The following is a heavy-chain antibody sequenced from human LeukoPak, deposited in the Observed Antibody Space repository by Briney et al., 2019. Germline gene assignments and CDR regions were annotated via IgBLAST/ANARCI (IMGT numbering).Heavy chain of an antibody. CDR1: GFTFSTYA. CDR2: ISGSGYST. Sequence: GGSLRLSCAASGFTFSTYAMSWVRHTPGKGLEWVSAISGSGYSTYYADSVKGRFTISRDNAKNSLYLQMNSLRVEDTALYYCARVRSVGGNPHAFNIWGQGTMVTVSS. V-gene: IGHV3-23*01. D-gene: IGHD4-23*01. CDR3: ARVRSVGGNPHAFNI. J-gene: IGHJ3*02.